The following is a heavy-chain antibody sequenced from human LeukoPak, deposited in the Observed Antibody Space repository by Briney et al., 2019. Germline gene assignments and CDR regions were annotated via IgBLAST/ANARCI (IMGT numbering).Heavy chain of an antibody. CDR3: AKNAGYSYGLYYFDY. D-gene: IGHD5-18*01. V-gene: IGHV3-23*01. J-gene: IGHJ4*02. CDR2: IISSGGVT. Sequence: GRSLRLSCAASGFPFSSYAMSWVRQAPGKGLEWVSSIISSGGVTYYADSVKGRFTISRDNSKNTVYLQMDSLRAEDSAVYYCAKNAGYSYGLYYFDYWGQGTLVTVSS. CDR1: GFPFSSYA.